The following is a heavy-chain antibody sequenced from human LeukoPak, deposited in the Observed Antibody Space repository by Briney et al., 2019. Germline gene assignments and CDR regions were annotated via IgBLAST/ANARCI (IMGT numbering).Heavy chain of an antibody. CDR1: GFTFDDYT. CDR2: ISWDGGCT. D-gene: IGHD3-22*01. J-gene: IGHJ4*02. V-gene: IGHV3-43*01. Sequence: GGSLRLSCAASGFTFDDYTMHWVRQAPGKGLEWVSLISWDGGCTYYADSVKGRFTISRDNSKNSLYLQMNSLRTEDTALYYCAKDIGPDDTTYYFDYWGQGTLVTVSS. CDR3: AKDIGPDDTTYYFDY.